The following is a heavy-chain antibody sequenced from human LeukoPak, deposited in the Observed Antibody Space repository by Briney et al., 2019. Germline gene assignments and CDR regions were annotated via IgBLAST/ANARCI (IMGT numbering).Heavy chain of an antibody. J-gene: IGHJ4*02. CDR1: GFTFSSYA. CDR3: ARDRSSYYYGSGSYGY. CDR2: ISYDGSNK. Sequence: GRSLRLSCAASGFTFSSYAMHWVRQAPGKGLEWVAVISYDGSNKYYADSVKGRFTISRDNSKNTLYLQMNSLRAEDTAVYYCARDRSSYYYGSGSYGYWGQGTLVTVSS. V-gene: IGHV3-30-3*01. D-gene: IGHD3-10*01.